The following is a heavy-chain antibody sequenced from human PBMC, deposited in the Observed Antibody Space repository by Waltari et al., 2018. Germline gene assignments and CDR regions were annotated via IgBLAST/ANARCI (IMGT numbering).Heavy chain of an antibody. V-gene: IGHV5-10-1*03. CDR1: GYPFPKYW. CDR2: IDPTDSDT. CDR3: VRGVGSPGDS. Sequence: DVQVVQSGAEVKKPGESLRISCQGSGYPFPKYWVNWVRQMPGKGLEWMGRIDPTDSDTIYSPSFRGHVTISTDKSIDTAYLQWSSLKASDTAMYSCVRGVGSPGDSWGQGTLVTVSS. D-gene: IGHD3-10*01. J-gene: IGHJ4*02.